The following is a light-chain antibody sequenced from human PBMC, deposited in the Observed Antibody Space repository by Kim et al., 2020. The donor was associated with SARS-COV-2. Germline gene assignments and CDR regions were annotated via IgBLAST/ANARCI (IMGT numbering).Light chain of an antibody. Sequence: SLAPGESATLSCRASQSVSSYLAWYQQKPGQAPRLLIYDASNRATGIPARFSGSGSGTDFTLTISSLEPEDFAVYYCQQRSNWLTFGGGTKVEIK. CDR3: QQRSNWLT. J-gene: IGKJ4*01. V-gene: IGKV3-11*01. CDR1: QSVSSY. CDR2: DAS.